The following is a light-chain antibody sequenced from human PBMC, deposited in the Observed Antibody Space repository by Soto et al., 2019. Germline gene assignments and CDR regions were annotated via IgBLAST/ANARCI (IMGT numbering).Light chain of an antibody. J-gene: IGKJ3*01. Sequence: EIVLTQSPGTLSLSPGERATLSCRASQSVSSNNLAWYQQRPGQAPRVVIYGASTRATGIPERFSGSGSGTDFTLTISRLEPEDFAVYYCQQYDNLPFTFGPGTKVDIK. CDR1: QSVSSNN. CDR2: GAS. CDR3: QQYDNLPFT. V-gene: IGKV3-20*01.